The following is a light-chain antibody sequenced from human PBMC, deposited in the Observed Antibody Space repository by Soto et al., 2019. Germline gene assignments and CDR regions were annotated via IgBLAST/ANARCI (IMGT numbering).Light chain of an antibody. Sequence: EIVLTQSPGTLSLSPGERATLSCRASQSVSSSYLAWYQQKPGQAPRLLIYGASSRATGIPDRFSGSGSGTEFTLLISRMEPEDFAVYYCQQYGGSPLYTFGQGTKLEIK. CDR1: QSVSSSY. CDR3: QQYGGSPLYT. J-gene: IGKJ2*01. CDR2: GAS. V-gene: IGKV3-20*01.